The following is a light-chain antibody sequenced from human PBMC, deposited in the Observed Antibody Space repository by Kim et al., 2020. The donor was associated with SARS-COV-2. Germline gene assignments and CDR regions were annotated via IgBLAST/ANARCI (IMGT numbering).Light chain of an antibody. Sequence: QSVLTQPPSVSGAPGQRVTISCTGSSSNIGTGYVVHWYQQLPGTAPKLLIYANTNRPSGVTDRFSASKSGTSASLAITGLQAEDEGDYYCQSYDTSLSHWVFGGGTQLTVL. J-gene: IGLJ3*02. CDR1: SSNIGTGYV. V-gene: IGLV1-40*01. CDR2: ANT. CDR3: QSYDTSLSHWV.